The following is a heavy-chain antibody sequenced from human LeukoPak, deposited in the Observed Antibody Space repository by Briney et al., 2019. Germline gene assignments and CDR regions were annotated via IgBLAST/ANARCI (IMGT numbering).Heavy chain of an antibody. J-gene: IGHJ6*03. D-gene: IGHD3-16*01. Sequence: GGSPRLSCAASGFTFSGYWMHWVRQAPGKGLVWVSRINSDGSSTSYADSVKGRFTISRDNAKNTLYLQMNSLRAEDTAVYYCARDGDYYYMDVWGKGTTVTVSS. CDR2: INSDGSST. V-gene: IGHV3-74*01. CDR1: GFTFSGYW. CDR3: ARDGDYYYMDV.